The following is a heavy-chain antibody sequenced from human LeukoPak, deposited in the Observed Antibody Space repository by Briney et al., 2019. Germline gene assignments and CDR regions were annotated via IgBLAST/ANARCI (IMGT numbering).Heavy chain of an antibody. J-gene: IGHJ4*02. D-gene: IGHD1-26*01. V-gene: IGHV4-4*07. CDR1: GGSISSYY. CDR2: IYSGGST. CDR3: ARENTGSYREFDY. Sequence: ASGTLSLTCTVSGGSISSYYWSWIRQPAGKGLEWIGRIYSGGSTNYNPSLKSRVTMSVDSSNNQFSLKLSSVTAADTAVFYCARENTGSYREFDYWGQGTLVTVSS.